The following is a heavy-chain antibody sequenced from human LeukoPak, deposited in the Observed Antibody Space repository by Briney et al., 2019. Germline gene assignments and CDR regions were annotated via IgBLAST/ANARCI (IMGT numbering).Heavy chain of an antibody. CDR2: ISAYNGST. CDR3: AVTYYDILTGYSPFDY. V-gene: IGHV1-18*01. CDR1: GYTFTSYG. J-gene: IGHJ4*02. Sequence: ASVKVSCKASGYTFTSYGISWVRQAPGQGLEWMGWISAYNGSTNYAQKLQGRVTMTTDTSTSTAYMELRSLRSDDTAVYYCAVTYYDILTGYSPFDYWGQGTLVTVSS. D-gene: IGHD3-9*01.